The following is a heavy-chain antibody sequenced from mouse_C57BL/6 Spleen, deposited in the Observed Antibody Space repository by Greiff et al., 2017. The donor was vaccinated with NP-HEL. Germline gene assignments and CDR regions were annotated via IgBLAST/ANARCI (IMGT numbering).Heavy chain of an antibody. Sequence: DVMLVESGGDLVEPGGSLKLSCAASGFTFSSYGMSWVRQTPDKRLEWVATISSGGSYTYYPDSVKGRFTISRDNAKNTLYLQMSSLKSEDTAMYYCARQAGYYDYWGKGTTLTVAS. D-gene: IGHD2-3*01. CDR3: ARQAGYYDY. CDR2: ISSGGSYT. CDR1: GFTFSSYG. J-gene: IGHJ2*01. V-gene: IGHV5-6*02.